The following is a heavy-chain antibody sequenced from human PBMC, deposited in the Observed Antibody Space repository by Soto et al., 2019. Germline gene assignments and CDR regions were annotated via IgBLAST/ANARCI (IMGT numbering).Heavy chain of an antibody. D-gene: IGHD3-22*01. J-gene: IGHJ4*02. CDR2: ISGSGGST. V-gene: IGHV3-23*01. Sequence: EVQLLESGGGLVQPGGSLRLSCAASGFTFSSYAMSWVRQAPGKGLEWVSAISGSGGSTYYADSVKGRFTISRDKSKNDLYLQMNSLRAEDTAVYYCAIVHDSSGLSSFDSWGQGTLVTVSS. CDR3: AIVHDSSGLSSFDS. CDR1: GFTFSSYA.